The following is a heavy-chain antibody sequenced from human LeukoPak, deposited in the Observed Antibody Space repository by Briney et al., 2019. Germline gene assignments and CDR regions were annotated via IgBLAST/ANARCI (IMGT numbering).Heavy chain of an antibody. CDR3: ARAMTGVLYGSGSF. J-gene: IGHJ4*02. CDR1: GFTFSSYS. V-gene: IGHV3-21*01. CDR2: ISSSSSYI. Sequence: GGSLRLSCAASGFTFSSYSMNWVRQAPGKGLEWVSSISSSSSYIYYADSVKGRFTISRDNAKNSLYLQVNSLRAEDTAVYYCARAMTGVLYGSGSFWGQGTLVTVSS. D-gene: IGHD3-10*01.